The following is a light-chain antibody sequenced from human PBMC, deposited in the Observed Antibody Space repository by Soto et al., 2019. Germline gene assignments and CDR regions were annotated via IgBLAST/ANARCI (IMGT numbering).Light chain of an antibody. CDR2: SNN. V-gene: IGLV1-44*01. CDR3: AAWDDSLNGYVM. J-gene: IGLJ3*02. CDR1: SSNIGSNT. Sequence: QSVLTQPPSASGTPGQRVTISCSGSSSNIGSNTVNWYQQFPGTAPKLLIYSNNQRPSGVPGRFSGSKSGTSASLAIRGLQSEDEADYYCAAWDDSLNGYVMFGGGTKLTVL.